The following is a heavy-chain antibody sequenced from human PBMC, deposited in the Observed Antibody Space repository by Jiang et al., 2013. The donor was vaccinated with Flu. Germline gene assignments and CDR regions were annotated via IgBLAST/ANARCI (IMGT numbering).Heavy chain of an antibody. Sequence: GAEVKKPGESLRISCKASGYSFSNYWITWVRQMPGKGLEWMGRIDPSDSYTDYSPSFQGHVTMSVDKSMSTAYLEWSSLTASDTAIYYCARQQLLLAPRQGAFDIWGQGTLVTVSS. D-gene: IGHD1-1*01. CDR2: IDPSDSYT. CDR1: GYSFSNYW. V-gene: IGHV5-10-1*01. J-gene: IGHJ3*02. CDR3: ARQQLLLAPRQGAFDI.